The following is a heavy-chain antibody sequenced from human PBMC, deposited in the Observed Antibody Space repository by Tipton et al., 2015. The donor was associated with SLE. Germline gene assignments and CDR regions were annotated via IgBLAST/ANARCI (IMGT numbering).Heavy chain of an antibody. CDR2: IYTSGST. J-gene: IGHJ4*02. V-gene: IGHV4-61*02. Sequence: TLSLTCTVSGGSISSGGYYWSWIRQPAGKGLEWIGRIYTSGSTNYNPSLKSRVTISVDTSKNQFSLKLSSVTAADTAVYYCAGGNYLGMFDYWGQGTLVTVSS. CDR3: AGGNYLGMFDY. CDR1: GGSISSGGYY. D-gene: IGHD7-27*01.